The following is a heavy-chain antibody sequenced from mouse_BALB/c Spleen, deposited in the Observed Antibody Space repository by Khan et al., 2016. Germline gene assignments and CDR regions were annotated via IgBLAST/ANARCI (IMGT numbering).Heavy chain of an antibody. CDR1: GYTFTNYG. J-gene: IGHJ4*01. V-gene: IGHV9-3-1*01. Sequence: QIQLVQSGPEMKKPGETVKISCMASGYTFTNYGVNWVKQAPGKGLKWLGWINTYTGQPTYGDDFKGRFAFSLETSASTAYLQINNLENEDTATYFGARLYLYYTMDYWGHGTSVTVSS. CDR2: INTYTGQP. CDR3: ARLYLYYTMDY.